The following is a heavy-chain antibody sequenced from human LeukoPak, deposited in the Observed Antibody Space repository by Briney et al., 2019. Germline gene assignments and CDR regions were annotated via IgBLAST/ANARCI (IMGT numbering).Heavy chain of an antibody. CDR3: ARDPYGSGSYYNFDY. D-gene: IGHD3-10*01. CDR2: IKQDGSEK. CDR1: GFTFSSYW. Sequence: GGSLRLSCAASGFTFSSYWMSWVRQAPGKGLEWVANIKQDGSEKYYVDSVKGRFTISRDNSKNTLYLQMNSLRAEDTAVYYCARDPYGSGSYYNFDYWGQGTLVTVSS. J-gene: IGHJ4*02. V-gene: IGHV3-7*01.